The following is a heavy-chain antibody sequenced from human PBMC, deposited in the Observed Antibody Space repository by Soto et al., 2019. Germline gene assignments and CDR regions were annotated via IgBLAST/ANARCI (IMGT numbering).Heavy chain of an antibody. CDR1: GFTFSDSW. D-gene: IGHD3-16*01. CDR2: IKQDGSEK. CDR3: ASLGRHG. Sequence: VGSLRLFCAASGFTFSDSWMDWVRQAPGKGPEWVANIKQDGSEKNYVDSVKGRFIISRDNAKNSLYLQMNSLRAEDTAVYYCASLGRHGWGQGTTVTVSS. J-gene: IGHJ6*02. V-gene: IGHV3-7*01.